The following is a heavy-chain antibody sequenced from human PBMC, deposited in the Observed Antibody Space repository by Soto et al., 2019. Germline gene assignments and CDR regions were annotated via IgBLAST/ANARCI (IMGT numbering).Heavy chain of an antibody. Sequence: ASVKVSCKASGYTFTSYYMHWVRQAPGRGLEWLGRINPSGGSTTYVQKFQGRVTMTRDTSTSTVYMELRSLRSDDTAVYYCARDSPPRYYDSSGYYFDYWGQGTLVTVSS. J-gene: IGHJ4*02. V-gene: IGHV1-46*01. CDR3: ARDSPPRYYDSSGYYFDY. CDR2: INPSGGST. D-gene: IGHD3-22*01. CDR1: GYTFTSYY.